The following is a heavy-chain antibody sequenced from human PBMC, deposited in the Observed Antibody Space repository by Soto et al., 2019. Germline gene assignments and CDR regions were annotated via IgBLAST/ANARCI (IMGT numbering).Heavy chain of an antibody. V-gene: IGHV3-23*01. CDR1: GFTFSSYA. J-gene: IGHJ6*02. CDR3: AKALTFEAGVVNLYYYYGMDV. Sequence: GGSLRLSCAASGFTFSSYAMSWVRQAPGKGLEWVSAISGSGGSTYYADSVKGRFTIPRDNSKNTLYLQMNSLRAEDTAVYYCAKALTFEAGVVNLYYYYGMDVWGQGTTVTVSS. CDR2: ISGSGGST. D-gene: IGHD3-3*01.